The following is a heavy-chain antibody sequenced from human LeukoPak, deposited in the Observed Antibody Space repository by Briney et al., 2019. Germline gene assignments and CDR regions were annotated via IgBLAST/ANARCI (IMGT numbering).Heavy chain of an antibody. J-gene: IGHJ4*02. V-gene: IGHV1-2*06. CDR3: ARDITGTTPN. Sequence: ASVKVSCKASGYTFTGYYMHWVRQAPGQGLEWMGRINPNSGGTNYARKFQGRVTMTRDTSIGTAYMELSRLRSDDTAVYYCARDITGTTPNWGQGTLVTVSS. CDR2: INPNSGGT. CDR1: GYTFTGYY. D-gene: IGHD1-7*01.